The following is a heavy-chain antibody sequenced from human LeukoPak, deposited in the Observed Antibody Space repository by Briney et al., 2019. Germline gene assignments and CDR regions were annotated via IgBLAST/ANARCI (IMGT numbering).Heavy chain of an antibody. V-gene: IGHV4-34*01. Sequence: SETLSLTCAVYGGSFSGYYWSWIRQPPGKGLEWIGEINHSGSTNYNPSLKSRVTISVDTSNNQFSLKLSSVTAADTAVYYCARGRRGQWLVRGAFDYWGQGTLVTVSS. CDR2: INHSGST. D-gene: IGHD6-19*01. CDR1: GGSFSGYY. CDR3: ARGRRGQWLVRGAFDY. J-gene: IGHJ4*02.